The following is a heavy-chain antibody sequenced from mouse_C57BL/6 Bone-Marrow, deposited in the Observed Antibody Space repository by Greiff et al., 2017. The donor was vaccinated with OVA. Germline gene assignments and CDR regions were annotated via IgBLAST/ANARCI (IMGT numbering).Heavy chain of an antibody. CDR3: VRLQGYYAMDY. J-gene: IGHJ4*01. CDR2: IRSKSNNYAT. Sequence: GGGLVQPKGSLKLSCAASGFSFNTYAMNWVRQAPGKGLEWVARIRSKSNNYATYYADSVKDRFTISRDDSESMLYLQMNNLKTEDTAMYXCVRLQGYYAMDYWGQGTSVTVSS. V-gene: IGHV10-1*01. CDR1: GFSFNTYA.